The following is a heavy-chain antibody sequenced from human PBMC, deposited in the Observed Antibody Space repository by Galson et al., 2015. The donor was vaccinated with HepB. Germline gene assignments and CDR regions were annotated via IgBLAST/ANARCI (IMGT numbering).Heavy chain of an antibody. J-gene: IGHJ4*02. CDR2: ISGGGKNA. CDR1: GFSFSSYE. D-gene: IGHD4-23*01. CDR3: VRGRVSY. V-gene: IGHV3-48*03. Sequence: SLRLSCAASGFSFSSYEMNWVRQAPGKGLEWVSYISGGGKNASYADSLGGRFTHSRDNARNSLYLQMNSLRVEDTADYYCVRGRVSYWGQGTLVTVSS.